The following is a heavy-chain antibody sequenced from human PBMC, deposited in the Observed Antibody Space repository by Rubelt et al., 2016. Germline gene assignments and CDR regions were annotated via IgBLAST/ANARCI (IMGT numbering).Heavy chain of an antibody. Sequence: GSTNYNPSLKSRVTISVDTSKNQFSLKLSSVTAADTAVYYCARDWGNHDAFDIWGQGTMVTVSS. D-gene: IGHD3-16*01. CDR3: ARDWGNHDAFDI. V-gene: IGHV4-30-2*04. CDR2: GST. J-gene: IGHJ3*02.